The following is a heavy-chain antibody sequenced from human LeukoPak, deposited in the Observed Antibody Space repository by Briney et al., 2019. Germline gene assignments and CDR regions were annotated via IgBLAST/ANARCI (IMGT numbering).Heavy chain of an antibody. Sequence: SVKVSCKASGGTFSSYAISWVRQAPGQGLEWMGGIIPIFGTANYAQKFQGRVTITADESTSTAYIELSSLRSEDTAVYYCARDSMYYDFWSGPYWGQGTLVTVSS. CDR1: GGTFSSYA. CDR3: ARDSMYYDFWSGPY. J-gene: IGHJ4*02. CDR2: IIPIFGTA. D-gene: IGHD3-3*01. V-gene: IGHV1-69*13.